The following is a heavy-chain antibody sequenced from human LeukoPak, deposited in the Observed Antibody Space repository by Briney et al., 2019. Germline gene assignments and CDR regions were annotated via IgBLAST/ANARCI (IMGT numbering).Heavy chain of an antibody. CDR3: AKDDADIVVVPAAILGY. CDR2: ISYDGSNK. V-gene: IGHV3-30*18. Sequence: PGRSLRLSCAASGFTFSSYGMHWVRQAPGKGLEWVAVISYDGSNKYYADSVRGRFTISRDNSKNTLYLQMNSLRAEDTAVYYCAKDDADIVVVPAAILGYWGQGTLVTVSS. CDR1: GFTFSSYG. J-gene: IGHJ4*02. D-gene: IGHD2-2*01.